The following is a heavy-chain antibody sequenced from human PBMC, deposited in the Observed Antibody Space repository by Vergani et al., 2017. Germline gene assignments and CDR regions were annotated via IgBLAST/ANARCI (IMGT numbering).Heavy chain of an antibody. Sequence: QLQLQESDPGLVKPSETLSLTCTVSGGSIRSTFYYWGWIRQPPGKGLEWIGTIYYSGSTYYNPSLKSRVTISVDTSKNQFSLKLNSVTAADTAVYYCARHKEQLVPGNYYYYYGMDVWGQGTTVTVSS. CDR1: GGSIRSTFYY. CDR3: ARHKEQLVPGNYYYYYGMDV. V-gene: IGHV4-39*01. D-gene: IGHD6-13*01. CDR2: IYYSGST. J-gene: IGHJ6*02.